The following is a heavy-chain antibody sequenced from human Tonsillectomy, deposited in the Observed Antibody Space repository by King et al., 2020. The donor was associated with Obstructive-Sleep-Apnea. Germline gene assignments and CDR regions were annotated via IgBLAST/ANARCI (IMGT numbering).Heavy chain of an antibody. CDR1: GFTFSSDG. D-gene: IGHD5-18*01. V-gene: IGHV3-30*02. CDR3: AKDFSGYSYALDY. J-gene: IGHJ4*02. CDR2: IRYDGSNK. Sequence: VQLVESGGGVVQPGGSLRLSCAASGFTFSSDGMHWVRQAPGKGLEWVAFIRYDGSNKYYADSVKGRFTISRDNSKNTLYLQMNSLRAEDTAVYYCAKDFSGYSYALDYWGQGTLVTVSS.